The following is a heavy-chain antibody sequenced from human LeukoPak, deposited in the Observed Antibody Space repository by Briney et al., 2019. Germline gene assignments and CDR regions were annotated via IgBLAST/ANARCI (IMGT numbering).Heavy chain of an antibody. J-gene: IGHJ4*02. V-gene: IGHV3-53*01. Sequence: PGGSLRLSRAASGFTVSSNYMSWVRQAPGKGLEWVSVIYSGGSTYYADSVKGRFTISRDNAKNSLYLQMNSLRAEDTAVYYCARGGTIPTHFDYWGQGTLVTVSS. D-gene: IGHD3-3*01. CDR3: ARGGTIPTHFDY. CDR1: GFTVSSNY. CDR2: IYSGGST.